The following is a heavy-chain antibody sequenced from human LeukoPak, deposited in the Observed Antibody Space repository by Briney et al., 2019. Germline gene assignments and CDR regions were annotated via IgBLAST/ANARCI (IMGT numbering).Heavy chain of an antibody. V-gene: IGHV3-23*01. J-gene: IGHJ5*02. CDR3: AKDLRDFWSGFWFDP. D-gene: IGHD3-3*01. CDR1: GFTSSSYA. Sequence: GASLRLSCAASGFTSSSYAMSWVRQAPGKGLEWVSAISGSGGSTYYADSVKGRFTISRDNSKNTLYLQMNSLRAEDTAVYYCAKDLRDFWSGFWFDPWGQGTLVTVSS. CDR2: ISGSGGST.